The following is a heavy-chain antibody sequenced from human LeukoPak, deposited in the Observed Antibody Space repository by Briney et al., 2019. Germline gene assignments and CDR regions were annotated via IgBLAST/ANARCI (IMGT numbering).Heavy chain of an antibody. CDR3: AKASWDMYYFDY. CDR2: ISWNSGSI. Sequence: PGRSLRLSCAASGFTFSSYAMHWVRQAPGKGLEWVSGISWNSGSIGYADSVKGRFTISRDNAKNSLYLQMNSLRAEDTALYYCAKASWDMYYFDYWGQGTLVTVSS. CDR1: GFTFSSYA. D-gene: IGHD2-2*01. V-gene: IGHV3-9*01. J-gene: IGHJ4*02.